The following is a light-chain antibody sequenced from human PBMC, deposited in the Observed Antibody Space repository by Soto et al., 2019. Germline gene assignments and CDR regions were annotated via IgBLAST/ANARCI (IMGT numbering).Light chain of an antibody. CDR1: SSNIGAGYD. CDR3: QSYDISLSGSI. V-gene: IGLV1-40*01. Sequence: QSVLTQPPSVSGAPGQRVTISCTGSSSNIGAGYDVHWYQQLPGTAPKVLIYGNANRPSGVPDRFSGSKSGTSASLAITGLQAEDEADYYCQSYDISLSGSIFGGGTKVTVL. CDR2: GNA. J-gene: IGLJ2*01.